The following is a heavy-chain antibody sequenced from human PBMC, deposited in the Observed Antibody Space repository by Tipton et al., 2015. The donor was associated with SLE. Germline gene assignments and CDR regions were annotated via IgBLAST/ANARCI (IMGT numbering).Heavy chain of an antibody. CDR1: GFNFDDYE. V-gene: IGHV3-20*04. Sequence: SLRLSCAASGFNFDDYEMSWVRQAPGKGLEWVSSINWNGDRTEYVDSVRGRFSISRDNTKNSLSLQMNGLRAEDTAFYYCARLIPGAYPDHTFDFWGQGTLVTVSS. CDR2: INWNGDRT. D-gene: IGHD3-16*01. J-gene: IGHJ4*02. CDR3: ARLIPGAYPDHTFDF.